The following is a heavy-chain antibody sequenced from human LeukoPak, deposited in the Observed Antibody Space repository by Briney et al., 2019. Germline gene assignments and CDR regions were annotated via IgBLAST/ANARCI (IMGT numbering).Heavy chain of an antibody. V-gene: IGHV1-69*05. J-gene: IGHJ4*02. D-gene: IGHD3-3*01. Sequence: SVKVSCKASGGTFSSYAISWVRQAPGQGLEWMGGIIPIFGTANYAQKFQGRVTITTDESTSTAYMELSSLRSEDTAVYYCASSFYDFWSGSGDYWGRGTLVTVSS. CDR3: ASSFYDFWSGSGDY. CDR2: IIPIFGTA. CDR1: GGTFSSYA.